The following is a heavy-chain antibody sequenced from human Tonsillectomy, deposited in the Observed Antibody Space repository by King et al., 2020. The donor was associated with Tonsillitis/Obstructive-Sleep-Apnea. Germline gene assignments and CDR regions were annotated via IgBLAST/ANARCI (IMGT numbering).Heavy chain of an antibody. CDR3: ARGGPEYSSSSGRNFYYYMDV. D-gene: IGHD6-6*01. V-gene: IGHV4-31*01. CDR1: GGSISRGGYY. J-gene: IGHJ6*03. Sequence: QLQESGPGLVKPSQTLSLTCTFSGGSISRGGYYWSWIRQHPGKGLEWIGYIYYRGSTYYNPSLKSLVSISVDTSKNQFSLNLSSVTAADTAVDYCARGGPEYSSSSGRNFYYYMDVWGKGTTVTVSS. CDR2: IYYRGST.